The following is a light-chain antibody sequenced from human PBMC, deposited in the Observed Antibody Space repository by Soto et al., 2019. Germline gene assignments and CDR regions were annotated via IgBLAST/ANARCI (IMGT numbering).Light chain of an antibody. Sequence: DIQLTQSPSFLSASVGDSVTITCRASQVIGIYLAWYQQKPGKAPKLLISAASTLQSGVPSRFSGSGSGTEFTLTISSLQPEDFATYYCQQRVGYPQFAGGTKVEI. CDR1: QVIGIY. CDR2: AAS. V-gene: IGKV1-9*01. CDR3: QQRVGYPQ. J-gene: IGKJ4*02.